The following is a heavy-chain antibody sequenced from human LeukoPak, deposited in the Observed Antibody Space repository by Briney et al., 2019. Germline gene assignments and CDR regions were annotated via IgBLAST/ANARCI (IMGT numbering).Heavy chain of an antibody. Sequence: GASVKVSCKASGYTFTSYDINWVRQATGQRLEWMGWMNPNSGNTGYAQKFQGRVTMTRNTSISTAYMELSSLRSEDTAVYYCARVEVNGDRLLFDYWGQGTLVTVSS. V-gene: IGHV1-8*01. J-gene: IGHJ4*02. CDR2: MNPNSGNT. CDR3: ARVEVNGDRLLFDY. CDR1: GYTFTSYD. D-gene: IGHD4-17*01.